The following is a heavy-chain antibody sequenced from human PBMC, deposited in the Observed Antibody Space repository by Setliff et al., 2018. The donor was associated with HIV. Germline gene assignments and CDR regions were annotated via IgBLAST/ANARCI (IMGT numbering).Heavy chain of an antibody. Sequence: SVKVSCKASGGTFSSYAISWVRQAPGGLEWMGGIIPIFGTANYAQKFQGRVTITADESTSTAYMELRSLRSEYTAVYYCARDRWVPLPGMSYYYYYMDVWGKGTTVTVSS. V-gene: IGHV1-69*13. CDR3: ARDRWVPLPGMSYYYYYMDV. D-gene: IGHD1-26*01. J-gene: IGHJ6*03. CDR2: IIPIFGTA. CDR1: GGTFSSYA.